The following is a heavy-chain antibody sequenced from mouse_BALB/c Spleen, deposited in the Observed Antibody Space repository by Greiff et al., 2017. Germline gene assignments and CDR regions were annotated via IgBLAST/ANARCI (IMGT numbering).Heavy chain of an antibody. Sequence: QVQLKESGPGLVAPSQSLSITCTVSGFSLTSYDISWIRQPPGKGLEWLGVIWTGGGTNYNSAFMSRLSISKDNSKSQVFLKMNSLQTDDTAIYYCVRDGGLRYAMDYWGQGTSVTVSS. D-gene: IGHD3-3*01. CDR3: VRDGGLRYAMDY. CDR2: IWTGGGT. J-gene: IGHJ4*01. CDR1: GFSLTSYD. V-gene: IGHV2-9-2*01.